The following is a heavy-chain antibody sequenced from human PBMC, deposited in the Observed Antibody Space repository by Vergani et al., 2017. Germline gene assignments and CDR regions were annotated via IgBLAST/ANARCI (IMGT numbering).Heavy chain of an antibody. V-gene: IGHV1-2*02. CDR3: PRVDTSSNLDYFDY. CDR1: GYTFIDYF. CDR2: INPNSGGT. Sequence: QVQLVQSGAEVKKPGASVNVSCKASGYTFIDYFMPWVRQPPGQGLEWMGWINPNSGGTNYAQKFPGRVTMTRDTSINTAYIQLSNLRSDDTVVYYCPRVDTSSNLDYFDYWCQGTLVTVSS. J-gene: IGHJ4*02. D-gene: IGHD2-2*01.